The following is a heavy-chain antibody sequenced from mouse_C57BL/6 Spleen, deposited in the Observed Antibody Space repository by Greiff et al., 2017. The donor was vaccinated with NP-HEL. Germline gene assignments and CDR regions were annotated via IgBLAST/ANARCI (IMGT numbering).Heavy chain of an antibody. Sequence: EVKVVESGEGLVKPGGSLKLSCAASGFTFSSYAMSWVRQTPEKRLEWVAYISSGGDYIYYADTVKGRFTISRDNARNTLYLQMSSLESEDTAMYYCTRDHDGSSYGYFDVWGTGTTVTVSS. CDR1: GFTFSSYA. D-gene: IGHD1-1*01. V-gene: IGHV5-9-1*02. CDR3: TRDHDGSSYGYFDV. CDR2: ISSGGDYI. J-gene: IGHJ1*03.